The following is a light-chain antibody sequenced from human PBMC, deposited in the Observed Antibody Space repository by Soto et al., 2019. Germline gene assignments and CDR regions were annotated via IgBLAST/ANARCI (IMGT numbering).Light chain of an antibody. CDR1: QDIRTE. V-gene: IGKV1-6*01. J-gene: IGKJ1*01. CDR2: AAS. Sequence: ALQMTQSPSSLSASVGDSVTITCRASQDIRTELGWYQQKPGKAPKLLIYAASTLQSGVPSRFSGSGSGTDFTIKISRMQTEDVETYYCLQDYNYPRKFGQGTKVDIK. CDR3: LQDYNYPRK.